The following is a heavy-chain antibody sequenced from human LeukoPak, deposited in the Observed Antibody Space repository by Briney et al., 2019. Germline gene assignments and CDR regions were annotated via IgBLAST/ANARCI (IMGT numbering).Heavy chain of an antibody. CDR1: GFTFRSYS. V-gene: IGHV3-48*04. CDR2: ISSSSSTI. D-gene: IGHD3-22*01. CDR3: ARDQYYYDSSGYYYYFDY. J-gene: IGHJ4*02. Sequence: GGSLRLSCAASGFTFRSYSMNWVRQAPGKGLEWVSYISSSSSTIYYADSVKGRFTISRDNAKNSLYLQMNSLRAEDTAVYYCARDQYYYDSSGYYYYFDYWGQGTLVTDSS.